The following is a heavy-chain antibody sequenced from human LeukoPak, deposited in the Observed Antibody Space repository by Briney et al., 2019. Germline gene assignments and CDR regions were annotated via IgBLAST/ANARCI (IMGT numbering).Heavy chain of an antibody. CDR2: ISSSSSYI. V-gene: IGHV3-21*01. Sequence: TGGSLRLSCAASGFTFSSYSMNWVRQAPGKGLEWVSSISSSSSYIYYADSVKGRFTISRDNAKNSLYLQMNSLRAEDTAVYYCAGSESGDYDFDYWGQGTLVTVSS. J-gene: IGHJ4*02. D-gene: IGHD4-17*01. CDR1: GFTFSSYS. CDR3: AGSESGDYDFDY.